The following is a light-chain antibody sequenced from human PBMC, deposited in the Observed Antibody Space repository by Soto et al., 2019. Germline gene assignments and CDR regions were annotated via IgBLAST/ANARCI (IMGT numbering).Light chain of an antibody. V-gene: IGKV3-15*01. CDR3: QHYNYWPPKT. Sequence: ETVMTQSPATLSVSPGETATLSCRASQSVNSNLAWYQQKLGQAPRVLIYGASTRATGIPARFSGSGSGTDFTLTISSLQSEDFAVYYCQHYNYWPPKTFGQGTKVDIK. J-gene: IGKJ1*01. CDR1: QSVNSN. CDR2: GAS.